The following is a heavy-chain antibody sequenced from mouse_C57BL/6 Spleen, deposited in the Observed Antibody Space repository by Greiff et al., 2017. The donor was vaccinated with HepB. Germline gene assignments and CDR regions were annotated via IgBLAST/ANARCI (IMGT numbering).Heavy chain of an antibody. D-gene: IGHD1-1*01. Sequence: EVMLVESGGGLVKPGGSLKLSCAASGFTFSSYAMSWVRQTPEKRLEWVATISDGGSYTYYPDNVKGRFTISRDKAKNNQYLQMSHLKSEDTAMYYCAREGTTVVSTDWYFDVWGTGTTVTVSS. J-gene: IGHJ1*03. V-gene: IGHV5-4*01. CDR2: ISDGGSYT. CDR1: GFTFSSYA. CDR3: AREGTTVVSTDWYFDV.